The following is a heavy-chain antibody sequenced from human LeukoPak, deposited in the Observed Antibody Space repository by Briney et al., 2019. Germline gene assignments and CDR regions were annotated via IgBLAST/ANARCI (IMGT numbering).Heavy chain of an antibody. CDR1: GGTFSSYA. CDR3: ARGAHYSSSWYYYGLDV. CDR2: ISINTGNP. D-gene: IGHD6-13*01. V-gene: IGHV7-4-1*02. Sequence: ASVTVSCTASGGTFSSYAISWVRQAPGQGPEWMGWISINTGNPTYAQGFAGRVVFSLDTSVNTAYLVVSSLKAEDSAVYYCARGAHYSSSWYYYGLDVWGQGTTVTVSS. J-gene: IGHJ6*02.